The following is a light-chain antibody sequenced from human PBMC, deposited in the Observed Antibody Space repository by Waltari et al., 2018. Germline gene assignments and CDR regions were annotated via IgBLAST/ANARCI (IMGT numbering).Light chain of an antibody. CDR1: QSVDNY. Sequence: VLTQSPATLSLSPWERATLSCRASQSVDNYLAWYQQRPGQAPRFLIYGASNRATGIPTRFSGSGSGTDFTLTISSLEPEDFAVYYCQQRRTFGPGTKVDIK. CDR3: QQRRT. J-gene: IGKJ3*01. CDR2: GAS. V-gene: IGKV3-11*01.